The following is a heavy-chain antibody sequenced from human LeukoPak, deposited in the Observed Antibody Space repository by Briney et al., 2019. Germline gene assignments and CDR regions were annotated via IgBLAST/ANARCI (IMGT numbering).Heavy chain of an antibody. CDR3: ARRPYYYGSGSYYNHFDY. Sequence: SETLSLTCTVSGGSISSYYWSWIRQPPGKGLEWIGRVYYSGSTYYNPSLKSRVTISVDTSKNQFSLKLSSVTAADTAVYYCARRPYYYGSGSYYNHFDYWGQGTLVTVSS. D-gene: IGHD3-10*01. J-gene: IGHJ4*02. CDR1: GGSISSYY. V-gene: IGHV4-59*05. CDR2: VYYSGST.